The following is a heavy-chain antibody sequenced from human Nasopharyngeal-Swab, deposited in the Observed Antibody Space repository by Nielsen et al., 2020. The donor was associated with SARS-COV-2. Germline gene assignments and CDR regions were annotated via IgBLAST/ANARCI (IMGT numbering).Heavy chain of an antibody. CDR3: ARDSRVAYSMDV. Sequence: WIRQPTEKGLEWVSYISGGSRAIHYADCVKGRITISRDNGKNSLYLQMSSLRDEDTAVYYCARDSRVAYSMDVWGQGTTVTVSS. CDR2: ISGGSRAI. J-gene: IGHJ6*02. D-gene: IGHD2-15*01. V-gene: IGHV3-48*02.